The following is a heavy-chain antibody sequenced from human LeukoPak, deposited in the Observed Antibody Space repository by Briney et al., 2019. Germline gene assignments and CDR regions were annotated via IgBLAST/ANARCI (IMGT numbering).Heavy chain of an antibody. Sequence: GGSLRLSCAASGFTFSSYGMHWVRQAPGKGLEWVAFIRYDGSNKYYADSVKGRFTISRDNSKNTLYLQMNSLRAEDTAVYYCARDPTSYLAYCGGEWGYFQHWGQGTLVTVSS. CDR2: IRYDGSNK. CDR3: ARDPTSYLAYCGGEWGYFQH. CDR1: GFTFSSYG. D-gene: IGHD2-21*01. J-gene: IGHJ1*01. V-gene: IGHV3-30*02.